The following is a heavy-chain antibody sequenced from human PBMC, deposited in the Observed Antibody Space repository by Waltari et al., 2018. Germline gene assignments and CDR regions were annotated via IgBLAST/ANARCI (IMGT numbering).Heavy chain of an antibody. CDR2: IDWDEEK. CDR1: GFSLSTSGMR. Sequence: QVTLKESGPALVKPTQTLTLTCTFSGFSLSTSGMRVSWIRQPPGKALEWLARIDWDEEKFYRPSLKTRLTISKDTSKNQVVRTMTNMDPVDTATYYCARGSLYDSSGYYPFDYWGQGTLVIVSS. CDR3: ARGSLYDSSGYYPFDY. D-gene: IGHD3-22*01. J-gene: IGHJ4*02. V-gene: IGHV2-70*04.